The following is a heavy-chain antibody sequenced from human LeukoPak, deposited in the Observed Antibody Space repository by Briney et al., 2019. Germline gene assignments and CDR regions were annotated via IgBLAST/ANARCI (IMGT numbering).Heavy chain of an antibody. V-gene: IGHV3-7*01. CDR3: AGGGGYYYYYYMDV. Sequence: GGSLRLSCAASGFTFSSYWMSWVRQAPGKGLEWVANIKQDGSEKYYVDSVKGRFTISRDNAKNLLYLQMNSLRAEDTAVYYCAGGGGYYYYYYMDVWGKGTTVTVSS. D-gene: IGHD3-16*01. J-gene: IGHJ6*03. CDR1: GFTFSSYW. CDR2: IKQDGSEK.